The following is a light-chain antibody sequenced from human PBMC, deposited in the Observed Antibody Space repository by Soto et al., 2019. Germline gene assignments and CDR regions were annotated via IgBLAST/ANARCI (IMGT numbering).Light chain of an antibody. CDR2: GAS. CDR1: QSVGNY. Sequence: EIVLTQSPATLSLSPGERATLSCRASQSVGNYLAWYQLKPGQAPRLLIYGASTRATGVPARFSGSGSGTDFTLTISSLEPEDFAVYYCHQRSNWPPDTFGQGTRLEIK. J-gene: IGKJ5*01. CDR3: HQRSNWPPDT. V-gene: IGKV3-11*01.